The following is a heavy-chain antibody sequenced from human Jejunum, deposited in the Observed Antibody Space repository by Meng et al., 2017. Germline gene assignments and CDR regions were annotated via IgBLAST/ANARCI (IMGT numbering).Heavy chain of an antibody. CDR1: GYTFTSYS. J-gene: IGHJ5*02. V-gene: IGHV5-51*01. CDR2: IDPTDSDT. D-gene: IGHD2-21*01. Sequence: GESLKISCKGYGYTFTSYSIAWVRQMPGKGLEWMGIIDPTDSDTRYSPSFQGQVNISADKSISTAYLQWSRLEASDTAIYYCARLRISGAPLFKINLFDPWGQGTLVTVPQ. CDR3: ARLRISGAPLFKINLFDP.